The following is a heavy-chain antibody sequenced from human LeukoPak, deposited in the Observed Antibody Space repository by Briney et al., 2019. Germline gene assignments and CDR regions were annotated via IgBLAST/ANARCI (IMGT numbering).Heavy chain of an antibody. CDR2: INPNSGGT. J-gene: IGHJ5*02. CDR1: GYTFTGYY. D-gene: IGHD6-19*01. Sequence: ASVKVSCKASGYTFTGYYMHWVRQAPGQGLEWMGWINPNSGGTNYAQKFQGRVTMTRDTSISTAYMELSRLRSDDTAVYYCARDEGSSSGWYTNWFDPWGQGTLVTVSS. CDR3: ARDEGSSSGWYTNWFDP. V-gene: IGHV1-2*02.